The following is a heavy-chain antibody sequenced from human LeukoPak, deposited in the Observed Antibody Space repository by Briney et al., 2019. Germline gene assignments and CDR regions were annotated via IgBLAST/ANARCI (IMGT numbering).Heavy chain of an antibody. CDR3: TRDVHDY. J-gene: IGHJ4*02. CDR1: GFTVSSYW. V-gene: IGHV3-7*01. Sequence: PGGSLRLSCAASGFTVSSYWMSWVRQAPGKGLEWVATIKGDGSDKYYVDSVKGRFSISRDNAENSLYLQMNSRRAEDTAVYYCTRDVHDYWGQGTLVTVSS. CDR2: IKGDGSDK. D-gene: IGHD3-10*02.